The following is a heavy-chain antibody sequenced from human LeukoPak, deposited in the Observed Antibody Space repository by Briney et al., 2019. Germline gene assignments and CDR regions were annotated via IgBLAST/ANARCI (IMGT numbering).Heavy chain of an antibody. D-gene: IGHD6-19*01. J-gene: IGHJ6*03. CDR1: GGSISSSSYY. V-gene: IGHV4-39*01. CDR2: IYYSGST. CDR3: ARQGRVAVAGPQYYYYYYYMDV. Sequence: PSETLSLTCTVSGGSISSSSYYWGWIRQPPGKGLEWIGSIYYSGSTYYNPSLKSRVTISVDTSKNQFSLKLSSVTAADTAVYYCARQGRVAVAGPQYYYYYYYMDVWGKGTTVTISS.